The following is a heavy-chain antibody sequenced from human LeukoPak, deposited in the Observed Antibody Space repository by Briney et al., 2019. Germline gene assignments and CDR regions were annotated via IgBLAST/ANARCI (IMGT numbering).Heavy chain of an antibody. CDR3: ASPPWGRTAR. V-gene: IGHV1-69*04. J-gene: IGHJ4*02. CDR2: IIPILGIA. CDR1: GGTFSSYA. D-gene: IGHD7-27*01. Sequence: SVKVSCKASGGTFSSYAISWVRQAPEQGLEWMGRIIPILGIANYAQKFQGRVTITADKSTSTAYMELSSLRSEDTAVYYCASPPWGRTARWGQGTLVTVSS.